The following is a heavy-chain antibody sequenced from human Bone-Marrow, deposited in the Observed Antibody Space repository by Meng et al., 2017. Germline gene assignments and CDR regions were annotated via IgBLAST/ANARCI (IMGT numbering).Heavy chain of an antibody. CDR2: ISYDGSNK. CDR3: VRQKGYWYFDL. V-gene: IGHV3-30*04. J-gene: IGHJ2*01. CDR1: GFTFSSYE. Sequence: GESLKISCAASGFTFSSYEMNWVRQAPGKGLEWVAVISYDGSNKYYADSVKGRFTISRDNAKNSLYLQMNSLKVEDTAVYYCVRQKGYWYFDLWGRGTLVTVSS.